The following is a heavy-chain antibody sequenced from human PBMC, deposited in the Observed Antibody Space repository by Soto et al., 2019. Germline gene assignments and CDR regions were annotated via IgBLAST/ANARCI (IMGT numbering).Heavy chain of an antibody. CDR1: GYTFTAYY. V-gene: IGHV1-2*02. Sequence: QVQLVQSGAEVKKPGASVKVSCKPFGYTFTAYYIHWVRQAPGQGLEGMGWIDPRSGATNYAQRFQCRVIMARETSVHTVYMDLSGLTSDDTAVYYCATDDYGACALWVQRTLVTVSS. J-gene: IGHJ4*02. CDR3: ATDDYGACAL. D-gene: IGHD4-17*01. CDR2: IDPRSGAT.